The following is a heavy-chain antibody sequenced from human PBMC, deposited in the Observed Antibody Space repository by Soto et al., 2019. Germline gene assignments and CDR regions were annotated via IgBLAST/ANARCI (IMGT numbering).Heavy chain of an antibody. Sequence: SETLSLTCTVSGGSISSYYWSWIRQPPGKGLEWIGYIYYSGSTNYNPSLKSRVTISVDTSKNQFSLKLSSVTAADTAVYYCARMPYYYDSSGYYADYWGQGTLVTVSS. CDR3: ARMPYYYDSSGYYADY. CDR2: IYYSGST. CDR1: GGSISSYY. J-gene: IGHJ4*02. V-gene: IGHV4-59*01. D-gene: IGHD3-22*01.